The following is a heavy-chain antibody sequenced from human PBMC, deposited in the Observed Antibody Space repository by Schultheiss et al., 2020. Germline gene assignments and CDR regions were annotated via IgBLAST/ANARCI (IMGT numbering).Heavy chain of an antibody. J-gene: IGHJ6*02. V-gene: IGHV1-3*01. CDR3: ARGGIAVAGSPSPTYYYYGMDV. Sequence: ASVKVSCKASGYTFTSYAMHWVRQAPGQRLEWMGWINAGNGNTKYSQKFQGRVTITRDTSASTAYMELSRLRSDDTAVYYCARGGIAVAGSPSPTYYYYGMDVWGQGTTVTGSS. CDR2: INAGNGNT. CDR1: GYTFTSYA. D-gene: IGHD6-19*01.